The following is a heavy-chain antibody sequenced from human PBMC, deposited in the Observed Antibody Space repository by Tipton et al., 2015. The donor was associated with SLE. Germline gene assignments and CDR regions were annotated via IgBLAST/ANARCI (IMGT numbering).Heavy chain of an antibody. V-gene: IGHV3-7*01. CDR3: LGWFR. D-gene: IGHD3-10*01. CDR1: GFTFANFW. J-gene: IGHJ4*02. Sequence: SLRLSCSASGFTFANFWMHWVRQAPGKGLEWVANIKGDGSEKNYVDSVKGRFTISRDNAKSSLFLQMNSLRAEDTAVYYCLGWFRWGQGTLVTVSS. CDR2: IKGDGSEK.